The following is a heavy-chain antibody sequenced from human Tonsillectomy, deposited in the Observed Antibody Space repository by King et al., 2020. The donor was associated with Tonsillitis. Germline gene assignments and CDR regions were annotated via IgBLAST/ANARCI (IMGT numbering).Heavy chain of an antibody. D-gene: IGHD5-12*01. CDR1: GYTFTGYY. V-gene: IGHV1-2*02. J-gene: IGHJ3*02. CDR3: ARDLGYSGYDGAFNI. Sequence: QLVQSGAEVKKPGASVKVSCKASGYTFTGYYIHWVRQAPGQGLEWMGWIHPNSGGTNYAQRCQGRVTMTRDTSIRIAYMELSRLRSDDTAVYYCARDLGYSGYDGAFNIWGQGTMVTVSS. CDR2: IHPNSGGT.